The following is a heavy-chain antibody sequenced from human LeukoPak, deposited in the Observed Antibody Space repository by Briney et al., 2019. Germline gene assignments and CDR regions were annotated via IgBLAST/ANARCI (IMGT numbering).Heavy chain of an antibody. D-gene: IGHD5-12*01. V-gene: IGHV3-30-3*01. J-gene: IGHJ4*02. CDR2: ISYDGSNK. Sequence: GGSLRLSCAASGFTFSSYAMHWVRQAPGKGLEWVAVISYDGSNKYYADSVKGRFTISRDNSKNTLYLQMNSLRAEDTAVYYCARGYSGYGLWGQGTLVTVSS. CDR3: ARGYSGYGL. CDR1: GFTFSSYA.